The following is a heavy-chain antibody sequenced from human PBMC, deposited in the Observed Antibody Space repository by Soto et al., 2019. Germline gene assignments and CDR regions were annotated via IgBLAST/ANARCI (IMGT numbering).Heavy chain of an antibody. D-gene: IGHD2-2*01. V-gene: IGHV1-46*04. CDR1: GYAFTTYH. Sequence: GASVKVSCKASGYAFTTYHMHWVRQAPGQGLEWMGMIDSSDGTTTYAQKLQGRVTMTKDTAPSTVYMELSSLRSEDTAVYYCARDEGPDVQNDAFDIWGQGTMVTVSS. CDR2: IDSSDGTT. CDR3: ARDEGPDVQNDAFDI. J-gene: IGHJ3*02.